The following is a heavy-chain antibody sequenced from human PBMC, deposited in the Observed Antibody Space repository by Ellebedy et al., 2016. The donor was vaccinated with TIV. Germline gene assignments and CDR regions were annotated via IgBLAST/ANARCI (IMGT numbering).Heavy chain of an antibody. D-gene: IGHD4-17*01. Sequence: GESLKISCAASGFTFSSYSMNWVRQAPGKGLEWVSSISSDSSYIYYADSVKGRFTISRDNAKNSLYLQMNSLRAEDTAVYYCARELTTVTTSWFDPWGQGTLVTVSS. CDR2: ISSDSSYI. CDR3: ARELTTVTTSWFDP. CDR1: GFTFSSYS. J-gene: IGHJ5*02. V-gene: IGHV3-21*01.